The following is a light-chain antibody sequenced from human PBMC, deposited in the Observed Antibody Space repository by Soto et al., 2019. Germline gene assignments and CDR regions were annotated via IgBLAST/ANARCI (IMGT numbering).Light chain of an antibody. CDR2: LEGSGSY. V-gene: IGLV4-60*02. CDR1: SGHSSYI. J-gene: IGLJ3*02. Sequence: QSVLTQSSSASASLGSSVKLTCTLSSGHSSYIIAWHQQQPGKAPGYLMKLEGSGSYNKGSGVPDRFSGSSSGADRYLTISNLQDEDEADYYCETWDSNTHRGVFGRGTKLTVL. CDR3: ETWDSNTHRGV.